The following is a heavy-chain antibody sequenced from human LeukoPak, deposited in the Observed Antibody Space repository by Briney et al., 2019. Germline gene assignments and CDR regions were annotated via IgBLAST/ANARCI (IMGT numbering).Heavy chain of an antibody. Sequence: SETLSLTCAVYGGSFSGYYWSWIRQPPGKGLEWIGEINHSGSTNYNPSLKSRVTISVDTSKNQFSLKLSSVTAADTAVYYCARGLRGYYYMDVSGKGTTVTVSS. CDR1: GGSFSGYY. CDR2: INHSGST. D-gene: IGHD3-16*01. J-gene: IGHJ6*03. V-gene: IGHV4-34*01. CDR3: ARGLRGYYYMDV.